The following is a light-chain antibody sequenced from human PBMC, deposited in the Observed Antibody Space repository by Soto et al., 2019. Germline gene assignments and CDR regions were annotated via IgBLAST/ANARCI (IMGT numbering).Light chain of an antibody. CDR3: QQSHTTPLT. CDR2: AAS. CDR1: QSISRY. J-gene: IGKJ4*01. Sequence: DIQMTQSPSSLSASVGDRVTITCRASQSISRYLNWYQQKPGKPPNLLIYAASNLQSGVPSRFGGGGSGTDFTLTISSLQPEDSATYFCQQSHTTPLTFGGGTKVEIK. V-gene: IGKV1-39*01.